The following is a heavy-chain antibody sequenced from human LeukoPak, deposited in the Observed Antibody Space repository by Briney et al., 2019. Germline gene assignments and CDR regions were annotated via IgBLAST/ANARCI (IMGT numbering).Heavy chain of an antibody. CDR1: GFTFNTYW. CDR3: AREKGSSNYDS. CDR2: INGDGSST. V-gene: IGHV3-74*03. D-gene: IGHD4-11*01. J-gene: IGHJ5*01. Sequence: TGGSLRPSCAASGFTFNTYWMHWVRQVPGKGLVWVSRINGDGSSTAYADSVKDRFTISRDNAKNTVYLQMNSLRAEDTAVYYCAREKGSSNYDSWGQGTLVTVSS.